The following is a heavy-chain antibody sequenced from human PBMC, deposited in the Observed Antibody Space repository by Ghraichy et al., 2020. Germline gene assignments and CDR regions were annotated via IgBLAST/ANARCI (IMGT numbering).Heavy chain of an antibody. J-gene: IGHJ4*02. Sequence: SVKVSCKASGGTFSSYTISWVRQAPGQGLEWMGRIIPILGIANYAQKFQGRVTITADKSTSTAYMELSSLRSEDTAVYYCARAKGIFGVVRLDYWGQGTLVTVSS. D-gene: IGHD3-3*01. CDR1: GGTFSSYT. V-gene: IGHV1-69*02. CDR2: IIPILGIA. CDR3: ARAKGIFGVVRLDY.